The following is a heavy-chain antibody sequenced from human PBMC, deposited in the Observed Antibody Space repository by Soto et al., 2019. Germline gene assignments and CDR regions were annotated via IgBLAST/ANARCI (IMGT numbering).Heavy chain of an antibody. CDR2: IHYSGTT. V-gene: IGHV4-59*02. Sequence: QVQLQESGPGLVKPSETLSLTCSVSGGAVTYYYWSWIRQSPGKGLEWIGSIHYSGTTFYNASLRSRVTLSLDKSKSQFSLNLRSVTAADTAVYYCASRSGRNYYGMDVWGQGTTVTVSS. CDR1: GGAVTYYY. CDR3: ASRSGRNYYGMDV. D-gene: IGHD3-10*01. J-gene: IGHJ6*02.